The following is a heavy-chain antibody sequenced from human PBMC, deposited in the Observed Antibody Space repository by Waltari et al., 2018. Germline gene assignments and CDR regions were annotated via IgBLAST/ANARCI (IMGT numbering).Heavy chain of an antibody. V-gene: IGHV1-69*01. CDR2: IIPIFGTA. Sequence: QVQLVQSGAEVKKPGASVKVSCKASGGTFSSDAISWVRQAPGKGLEWMGGIIPIFGTANYAQKFQGRVTITADESTSTAYMELSSLRSEDTAVYYCARDLGQTDYGDSGDYWGQGTLVTVSS. CDR3: ARDLGQTDYGDSGDY. CDR1: GGTFSSDA. J-gene: IGHJ4*02. D-gene: IGHD4-17*01.